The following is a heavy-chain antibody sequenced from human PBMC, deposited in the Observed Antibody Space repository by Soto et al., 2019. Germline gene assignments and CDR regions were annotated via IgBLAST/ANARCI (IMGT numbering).Heavy chain of an antibody. CDR3: ARDPVLRYFDWLSTSLDY. D-gene: IGHD3-9*01. CDR1: GFTFSSYG. Sequence: GGSLRLSCAASGFTFSSYGMHWVRQAPGKGLEWVAVIWYDGSNKYYADSVKGRFTIPRDNSKNTLYLQMNSLRAEDTAVYYCARDPVLRYFDWLSTSLDYWGQGTLVTVSS. V-gene: IGHV3-33*01. CDR2: IWYDGSNK. J-gene: IGHJ4*02.